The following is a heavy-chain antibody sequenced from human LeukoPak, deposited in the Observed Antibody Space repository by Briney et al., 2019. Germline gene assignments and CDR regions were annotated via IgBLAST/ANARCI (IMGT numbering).Heavy chain of an antibody. CDR1: GFSFDDYA. CDR2: ISSSSSYI. V-gene: IGHV3-21*01. CDR3: ARDAVVGATYWWDDAFDI. Sequence: GSLRLSCVASGFSFDDYAMHWVRQAPGKGLEWVSSISSSSSYIYYADSVKGRFTISRDNAKNSLYLQMNSLRAEDTAVYYCARDAVVGATYWWDDAFDIWGQGTMVTVSS. J-gene: IGHJ3*02. D-gene: IGHD1-26*01.